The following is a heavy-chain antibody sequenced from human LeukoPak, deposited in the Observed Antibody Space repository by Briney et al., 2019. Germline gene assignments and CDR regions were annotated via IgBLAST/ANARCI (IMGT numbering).Heavy chain of an antibody. CDR3: ARAPFYDSSGYSYYFDY. V-gene: IGHV3-21*01. J-gene: IGHJ4*02. CDR2: ISSSSSYI. CDR1: GFTFSSYS. Sequence: GGSLRLSCAASGFTFSSYSMNWVRQAPGKGLEWVSSISSSSSYIYYADSVKGRFTISRDNAKNSLYLQMNSLRAEDTAVYYCARAPFYDSSGYSYYFDYWGQGTLVTVSS. D-gene: IGHD3-22*01.